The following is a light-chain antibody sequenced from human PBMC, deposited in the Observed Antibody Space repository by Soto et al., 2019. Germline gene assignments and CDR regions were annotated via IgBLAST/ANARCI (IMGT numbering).Light chain of an antibody. Sequence: DIQLTQSPSSLSASVGDRVTITCRASNTINNYLNWYQQKPGKAPKLLIYAVSTLQGGVPPRFSGSGSGTDFTLTISSLQPADFATYYCQQSYNTPRTLGQGTKLEIK. CDR2: AVS. CDR3: QQSYNTPRT. V-gene: IGKV1-39*01. CDR1: NTINNY. J-gene: IGKJ2*01.